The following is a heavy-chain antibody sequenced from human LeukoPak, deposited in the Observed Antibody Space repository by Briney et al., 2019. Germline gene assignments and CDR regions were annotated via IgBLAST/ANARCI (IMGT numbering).Heavy chain of an antibody. V-gene: IGHV4-61*02. CDR3: AREVFYYADC. D-gene: IGHD3-10*01. CDR1: GGSINSDTYY. Sequence: SETLSLTCTVSGGSINSDTYYWSWIRQPAGKGLEWIGRIYTSGSTSYNPSLESRVTISVDTSNNQFSLKLSSVTAADTAVYYCAREVFYYADCWGQGTLVTVSP. CDR2: IYTSGST. J-gene: IGHJ4*02.